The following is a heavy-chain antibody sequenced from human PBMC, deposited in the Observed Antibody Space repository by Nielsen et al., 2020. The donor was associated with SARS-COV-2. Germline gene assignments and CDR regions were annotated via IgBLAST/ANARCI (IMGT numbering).Heavy chain of an antibody. J-gene: IGHJ5*02. Sequence: ASVKVSCKASGYTFTGYYIHWVRQAPGQGLEWMGRINPNSGGTNYAQKFQGRVTMTTDTSISTAYMELSRLRSDDTAVYYCAREVTFTMMVVVAGWFDPWGQGTLVTVSS. CDR3: AREVTFTMMVVVAGWFDP. D-gene: IGHD3-22*01. CDR1: GYTFTGYY. V-gene: IGHV1-2*06. CDR2: INPNSGGT.